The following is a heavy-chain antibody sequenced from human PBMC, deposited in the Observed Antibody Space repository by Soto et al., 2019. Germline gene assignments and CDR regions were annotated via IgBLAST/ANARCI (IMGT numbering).Heavy chain of an antibody. Sequence: QVQLQESGPGLVKPSQTLSLTCTVSVGSISSGDYYWSWIRQPPGKGLEWIGYIYYSGSTYYNPYPKSRVTISVDTSKSQFSLKLSSVTAADTAVYCCAGERYGDAVYYWGQGTLVTVSS. D-gene: IGHD4-17*01. CDR2: IYYSGST. J-gene: IGHJ4*02. CDR3: AGERYGDAVYY. V-gene: IGHV4-30-4*01. CDR1: VGSISSGDYY.